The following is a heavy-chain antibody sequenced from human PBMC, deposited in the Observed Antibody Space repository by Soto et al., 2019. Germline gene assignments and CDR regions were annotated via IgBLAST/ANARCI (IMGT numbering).Heavy chain of an antibody. V-gene: IGHV4-31*03. CDR2: IYYSGST. Sequence: QVQLQESGPGLVKPSQTLSLTCTVSGGSISSGGYYWSWIRRHPGKGLEWIGYIYYSGSTYYNPSLQSRVTISVDTSKNQFSLKLTSVTAADTAVYYCARVPFGSNGVTYFDYWGQGTLVTVSS. CDR3: ARVPFGSNGVTYFDY. CDR1: GGSISSGGYY. J-gene: IGHJ4*02. D-gene: IGHD1-26*01.